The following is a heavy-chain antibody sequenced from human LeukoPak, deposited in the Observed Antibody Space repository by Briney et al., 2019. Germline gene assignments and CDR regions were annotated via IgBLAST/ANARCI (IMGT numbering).Heavy chain of an antibody. CDR1: GGSFSGYY. D-gene: IGHD6-13*01. Sequence: SETLSLTCAVYGGSFSGYYWSWIRQPPGKGLEWIGSIYYSGSTYYNPSLKSRVTISVDTSKNQFSLKLSSVTAADTAVYYCAEIAAAGTRYFQHWGQGTLVTVSS. CDR2: IYYSGST. V-gene: IGHV4-34*01. CDR3: AEIAAAGTRYFQH. J-gene: IGHJ1*01.